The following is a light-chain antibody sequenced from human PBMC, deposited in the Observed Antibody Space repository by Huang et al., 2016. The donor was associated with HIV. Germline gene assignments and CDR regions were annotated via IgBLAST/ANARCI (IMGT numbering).Light chain of an antibody. CDR3: QQYYGNPLT. Sequence: DIQMTQSPSSLSASVRDRVTITCRASRDIDNSLAWYQRKPGKAPGLLIYAASKLKSGVPSRFSGSGSGADYTLTISSLQPEDFATYYCQQYYGNPLTFGGGTKVEI. CDR1: RDIDNS. J-gene: IGKJ4*01. V-gene: IGKV1-NL1*01. CDR2: AAS.